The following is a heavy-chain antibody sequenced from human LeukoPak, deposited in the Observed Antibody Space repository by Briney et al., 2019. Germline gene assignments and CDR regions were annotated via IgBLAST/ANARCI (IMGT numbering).Heavy chain of an antibody. Sequence: PSETLSLTCTVSGGSISSYYWSWIRQPPGKGLEWIGYIYYSGSTNYNPSLKSRVTISVDTSKNQFSLKLSSVTAADTAVYYCARGAWRYCSSTSCPPPDYWGQGTLVTVSS. CDR2: IYYSGST. J-gene: IGHJ4*02. V-gene: IGHV4-59*01. CDR3: ARGAWRYCSSTSCPPPDY. CDR1: GGSISSYY. D-gene: IGHD2-2*01.